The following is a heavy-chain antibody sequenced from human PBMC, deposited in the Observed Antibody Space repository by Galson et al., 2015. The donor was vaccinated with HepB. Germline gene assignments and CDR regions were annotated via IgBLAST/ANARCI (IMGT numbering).Heavy chain of an antibody. Sequence: SLRLSCAASGFTFSDYGMHWVRQAPGKGPEWVAFIRNGSTKKYYAASVKGRFTISRDNSKKILYLQMNSLRAEDTAVYYCVRDGSSWRIAASGSAFWGQGTLATVSS. CDR3: VRDGSSWRIAASGSAF. CDR2: IRNGSTKK. V-gene: IGHV3-30*02. J-gene: IGHJ4*02. CDR1: GFTFSDYG. D-gene: IGHD6-13*01.